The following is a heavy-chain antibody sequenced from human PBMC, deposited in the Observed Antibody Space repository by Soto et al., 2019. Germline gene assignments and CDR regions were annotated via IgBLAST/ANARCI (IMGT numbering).Heavy chain of an antibody. D-gene: IGHD1-26*01. J-gene: IGHJ4*02. CDR1: CASISSGNYY. CDR3: AKGGTYLNC. V-gene: IGHV4-30-4*01. CDR2: IYSSGTP. Sequence: QVQLQESGPGLMKPSQTLSLTCTVSCASISSGNYYWSWIRQPPGKGLEWIGYIYSSGTPYYNPSLEIRVTISVHTSKNQFSLTVRSITAAHTAMYYCAKGGTYLNCWCQATLVTVS.